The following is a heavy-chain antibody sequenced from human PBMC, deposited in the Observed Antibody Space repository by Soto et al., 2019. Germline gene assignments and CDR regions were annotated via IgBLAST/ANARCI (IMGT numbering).Heavy chain of an antibody. CDR2: ISYDGSNK. Sequence: QVQLVESGGGVVQPGRALRLSCAASGFTFSSYGMHWVRQAPGKGLEWVAVISYDGSNKYYADSVKGRFTISRDNSKNTLYLQMNSLRAEDTAVYYCAKDVLRFLALLAFYGMDVWRQGSTVTVSS. D-gene: IGHD3-3*01. J-gene: IGHJ6*02. CDR3: AKDVLRFLALLAFYGMDV. CDR1: GFTFSSYG. V-gene: IGHV3-30*18.